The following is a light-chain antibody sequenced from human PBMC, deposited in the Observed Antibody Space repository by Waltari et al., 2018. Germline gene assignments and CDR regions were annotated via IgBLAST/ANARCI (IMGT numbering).Light chain of an antibody. J-gene: IGKJ2*01. Sequence: IQMAQSPPSLSASVGDRVNITCRASQRVSAYLNWLQQKSGQAPQVLIYSASSLQPGAPSKFSGSGSGTDFTLTISSLQPEDFATYYCQQTYSVPHTFGQGTKLEIK. V-gene: IGKV1-39*01. CDR2: SAS. CDR3: QQTYSVPHT. CDR1: QRVSAY.